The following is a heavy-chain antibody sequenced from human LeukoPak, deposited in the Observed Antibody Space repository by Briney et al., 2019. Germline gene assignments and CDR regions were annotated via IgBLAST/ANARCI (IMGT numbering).Heavy chain of an antibody. D-gene: IGHD3-16*02. J-gene: IGHJ5*02. V-gene: IGHV3-64*01. CDR3: ARGSGTFGGVIVPLFDP. CDR2: ISSNGGST. CDR1: GFTFSSYA. Sequence: GGSLRLSCAASGFTFSSYAMHWVRQAPGKGLEYVSAISSNGGSTYYANSVKGRFTISRDNSKNTPYLQMGSLRAEDMAVYYCARGSGTFGGVIVPLFDPWGQGTLVTVSS.